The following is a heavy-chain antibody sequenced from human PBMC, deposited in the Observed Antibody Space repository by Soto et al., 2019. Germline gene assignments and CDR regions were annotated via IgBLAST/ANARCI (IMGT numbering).Heavy chain of an antibody. CDR1: GYTFTSYA. CDR3: ARTHYDFWSGYYFLNYYYYGMDV. J-gene: IGHJ6*02. V-gene: IGHV1-3*01. Sequence: SVKVSCKASGYTFTSYAMHWVRQAPGQRLEWMGWINAGNGNTKYSQKFQGRVTITRDTSASTAYMELSSLRSEDTAVYYCARTHYDFWSGYYFLNYYYYGMDVRGQGTTVTVSS. D-gene: IGHD3-3*01. CDR2: INAGNGNT.